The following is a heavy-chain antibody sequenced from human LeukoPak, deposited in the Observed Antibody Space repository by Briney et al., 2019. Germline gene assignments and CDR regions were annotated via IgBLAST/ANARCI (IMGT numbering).Heavy chain of an antibody. V-gene: IGHV3-21*01. CDR2: ISSSSSYI. J-gene: IGHJ4*02. CDR1: GFTFSSYS. D-gene: IGHD1-26*01. CDR3: ARQPHLGVGVFSEFDY. Sequence: GGSLRLSCAASGFTFSSYSMNWVRQAPGKGLEWVSSISSSSSYIYYADSVRGRFTISRDNAKNSLYLQMNSLRAEDTAVYYCARQPHLGVGVFSEFDYWGQGTLVTVSS.